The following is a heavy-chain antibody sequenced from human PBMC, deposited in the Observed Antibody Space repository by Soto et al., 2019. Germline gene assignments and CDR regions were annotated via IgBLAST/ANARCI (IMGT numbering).Heavy chain of an antibody. CDR1: GYTFTSYG. Sequence: GASVKVSCKASGYTFTSYGISWVRQAPGQGLEWMGWISAYNGNTNYAQKLQGRVTMTTDTSTSTAYMELRSLRSDDTAVYYCARDRGIFKLYYYNRSVNPWFAPWARGTVVPVSS. J-gene: IGHJ5*02. D-gene: IGHD3-22*01. CDR3: ARDRGIFKLYYYNRSVNPWFAP. CDR2: ISAYNGNT. V-gene: IGHV1-18*01.